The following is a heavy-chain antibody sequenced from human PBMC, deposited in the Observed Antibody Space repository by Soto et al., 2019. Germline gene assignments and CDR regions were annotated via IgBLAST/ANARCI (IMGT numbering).Heavy chain of an antibody. Sequence: ASVKVSCKASGYDVTRYYIHWVRQGPGQGLEWMGIINPTGGGRTKYAQKFQGRVTVTSDRSTSTVYMELTSLRSDDKAVYYRARDPYGLDVWGQGTTVTATS. CDR1: GYDVTRYY. CDR2: INPTGGGRT. CDR3: ARDPYGLDV. V-gene: IGHV1-46*01. J-gene: IGHJ6*02.